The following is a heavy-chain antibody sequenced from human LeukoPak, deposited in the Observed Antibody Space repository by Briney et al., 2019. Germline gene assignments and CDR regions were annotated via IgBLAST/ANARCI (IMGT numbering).Heavy chain of an antibody. CDR1: GYSISSGYY. Sequence: SETLSLTCTFSGYSISSGYYSGWIGQPPGKGLEWIGSIYHSGSTYYNPSLKSRVTISVDTSKNQFSLKLSSVTAADTAVYYCARVFSIYYYYMDVWGKGTTVTVSS. D-gene: IGHD2-21*01. CDR3: ARVFSIYYYYMDV. J-gene: IGHJ6*03. CDR2: IYHSGST. V-gene: IGHV4-38-2*02.